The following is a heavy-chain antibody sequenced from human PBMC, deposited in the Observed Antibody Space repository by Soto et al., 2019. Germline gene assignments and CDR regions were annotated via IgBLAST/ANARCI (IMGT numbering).Heavy chain of an antibody. V-gene: IGHV3-33*01. Sequence: QVQLVESGGGVVQPGRSLRLSCAASGFTFSNHGMHWVRQAPGKGLEWVAVIWSDGSNKDYADSVKGRVTITRDNSKNPRSLQMDSLRAEDTAVYYCAREGPISGTNPFDVWGQGTMVTISS. J-gene: IGHJ3*01. CDR3: AREGPISGTNPFDV. CDR2: IWSDGSNK. D-gene: IGHD1-20*01. CDR1: GFTFSNHG.